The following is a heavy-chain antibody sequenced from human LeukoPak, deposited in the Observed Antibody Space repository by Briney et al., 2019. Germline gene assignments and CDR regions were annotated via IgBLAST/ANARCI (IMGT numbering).Heavy chain of an antibody. J-gene: IGHJ3*02. CDR1: GYTFTSYD. CDR2: MNPNSGNT. CDR3: ASPSGSFTGGAFDI. Sequence: ASVKVSCKASGYTFTSYDINWVRQATGQGLEWMGWMNPNSGNTGYAQKFQGRVTMTTDTSTSTAYMELRSLRSDGTAVYYCASPSGSFTGGAFDIWGQGTMVTVSS. D-gene: IGHD1-26*01. V-gene: IGHV1-8*02.